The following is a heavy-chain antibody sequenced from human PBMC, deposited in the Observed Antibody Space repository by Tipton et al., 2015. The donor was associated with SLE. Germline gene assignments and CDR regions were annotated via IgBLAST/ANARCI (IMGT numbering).Heavy chain of an antibody. CDR2: ISWNSGSI. CDR1: GFTFDDYA. D-gene: IGHD5-24*01. J-gene: IGHJ4*02. CDR3: AKDIGGRDGYNWGFDY. V-gene: IGHV3-9*01. Sequence: VQLVQSGGGLVQPGRSLRLSCAASGFTFDDYAMHWVRQAPGKGLEWVSGISWNSGSIGYADSVKGRFTISRDNAKNSLYLQMNSLRAEDTALYYCAKDIGGRDGYNWGFDYWGQGTLVTVSS.